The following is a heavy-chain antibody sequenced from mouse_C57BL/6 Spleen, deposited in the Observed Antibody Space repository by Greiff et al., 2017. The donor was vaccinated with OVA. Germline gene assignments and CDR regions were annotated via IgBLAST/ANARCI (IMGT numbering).Heavy chain of an antibody. V-gene: IGHV1-69*01. CDR3: ARGGVTVYDY. Sequence: VQLQQPGAELVMPGASVKLSCKASGYTFTSYWMHWVKQRPGQGLEWIGEIDPSDSYTNYNQKFKGKSTLTVDKSSSTAYMQLSSLTSEDSAVYYCARGGVTVYDYWGQGTTLTVSS. J-gene: IGHJ2*01. D-gene: IGHD1-1*01. CDR2: IDPSDSYT. CDR1: GYTFTSYW.